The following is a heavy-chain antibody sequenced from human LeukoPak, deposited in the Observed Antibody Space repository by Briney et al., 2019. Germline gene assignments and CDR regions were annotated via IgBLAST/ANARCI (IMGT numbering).Heavy chain of an antibody. D-gene: IGHD2-8*01. CDR1: GFTFSSYS. Sequence: GGSLRLSCAASGFTFSSYSMNWVRQAPGKGLEWVSYISSSSSTIYYADSVKGRFTISRDNAKNSLYLQMNSLRAEDTAVYYCARDNVPGYFDYWGQGTLVTVSS. V-gene: IGHV3-48*01. CDR3: ARDNVPGYFDY. CDR2: ISSSSSTI. J-gene: IGHJ4*02.